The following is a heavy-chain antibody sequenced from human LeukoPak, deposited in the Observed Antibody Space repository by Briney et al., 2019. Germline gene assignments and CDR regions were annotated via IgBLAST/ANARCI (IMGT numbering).Heavy chain of an antibody. J-gene: IGHJ4*02. CDR2: IGTNSNFI. D-gene: IGHD2-15*01. CDR3: ARVYCSGGSCYSFDY. Sequence: GGSLRLSCAASGFTFSYYTMNWVRQAPGKGLEWVSSIGTNSNFIYYADSLKGRFTISRDNPTNSLYLQMNSLRAEDTAVYYCARVYCSGGSCYSFDYWGKGTLVTVSS. CDR1: GFTFSYYT. V-gene: IGHV3-21*01.